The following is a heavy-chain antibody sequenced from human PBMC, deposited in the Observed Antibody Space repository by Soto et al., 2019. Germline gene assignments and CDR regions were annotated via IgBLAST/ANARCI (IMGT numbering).Heavy chain of an antibody. Sequence: PGGSLRLSCAASGFTFSNYAMTWVCQAQGKGLERVSVISASRGGGRTYYAASVTGRVTIARDNSKNTLYLQMSSLRAEDTAVYYCASRGRYYGLDVWGQGTTVTVSS. V-gene: IGHV3-23*01. D-gene: IGHD3-10*01. J-gene: IGHJ6*02. CDR1: GFTFSNYA. CDR3: ASRGRYYGLDV. CDR2: ISASRGGGRT.